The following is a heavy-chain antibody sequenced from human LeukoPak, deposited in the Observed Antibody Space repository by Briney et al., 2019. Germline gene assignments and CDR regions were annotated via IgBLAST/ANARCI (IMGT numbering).Heavy chain of an antibody. J-gene: IGHJ6*03. V-gene: IGHV3-53*01. CDR3: ARDSLHGSGWYVGYYYYMDV. D-gene: IGHD6-19*01. CDR2: IYSGGST. CDR1: GFTVSRNY. Sequence: GGSLRLSCAASGFTVSRNYMSWVRQAPGKGLEWVSVIYSGGSTYYADSVKGRFTISRDNSKNTLYLQMNSLRAEDTAVYYCARDSLHGSGWYVGYYYYMDVWGKGTTVTVSS.